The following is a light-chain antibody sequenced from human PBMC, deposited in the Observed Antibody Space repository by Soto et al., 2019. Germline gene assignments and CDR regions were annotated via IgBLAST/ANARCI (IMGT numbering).Light chain of an antibody. J-gene: IGKJ5*01. CDR2: DTS. V-gene: IGKV3-11*01. Sequence: VWTQPPPTLHLSPGERATLSCRASQSVSSYLAWYQQKPGQAPRLLIYDTSNRATGVPARFSGSGSGTDFTLTISSLEPEDCAIYYCQQRQYWPPITFGQRTRLETK. CDR1: QSVSSY. CDR3: QQRQYWPPIT.